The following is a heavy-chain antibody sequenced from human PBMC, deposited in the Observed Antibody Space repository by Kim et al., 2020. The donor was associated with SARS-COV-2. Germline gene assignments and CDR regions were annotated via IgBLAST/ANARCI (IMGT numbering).Heavy chain of an antibody. V-gene: IGHV3-13*01. J-gene: IGHJ2*01. CDR2: IGTAGDT. CDR3: ARGMDLATMVRGVNWYFDL. Sequence: GGSLRLSCAASGFTFSSYDMHWVRQATGKGLEWVSAIGTAGDTYYPGSVKGRFTISRENAKNSLYLQMNSLRAGDTAVYYCARGMDLATMVRGVNWYFDLWGRGTLVTVSS. D-gene: IGHD3-10*01. CDR1: GFTFSSYD.